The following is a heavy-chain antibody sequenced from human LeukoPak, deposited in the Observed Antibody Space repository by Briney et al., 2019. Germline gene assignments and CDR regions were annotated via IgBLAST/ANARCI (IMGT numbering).Heavy chain of an antibody. CDR1: GFTISSYW. D-gene: IGHD6-19*01. V-gene: IGHV3-7*05. CDR2: IKQDGSEK. J-gene: IGHJ4*02. Sequence: GGSLRLSCAGSGFTISSYWMAWVRQAPGRGLEWVAHIKQDGSEKNYVDLVKGRFTISRDNAKNSVYLQMNSLRAEDTALYHCAKAVAMAGYQFDSWGRGTLVTVSS. CDR3: AKAVAMAGYQFDS.